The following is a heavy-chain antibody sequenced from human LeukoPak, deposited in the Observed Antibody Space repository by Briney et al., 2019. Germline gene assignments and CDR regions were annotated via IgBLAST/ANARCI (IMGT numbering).Heavy chain of an antibody. CDR1: GGSLSGYY. D-gene: IGHD3-3*01. J-gene: IGHJ4*02. Sequence: PSETLSLTCGVYGGSLSGYYWSWIRQPPGKGLEWIGEINHSGSTYYNPSLKSRVTISEDTSKNQFSLKLSSVTAADTAIYYCARGGYDFWSGYYRTSVFDYWGQGTRVTVSS. CDR3: ARGGYDFWSGYYRTSVFDY. CDR2: INHSGST. V-gene: IGHV4-34*01.